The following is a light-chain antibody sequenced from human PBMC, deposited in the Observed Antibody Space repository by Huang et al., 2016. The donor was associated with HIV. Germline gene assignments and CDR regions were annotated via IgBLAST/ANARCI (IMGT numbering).Light chain of an antibody. J-gene: IGKJ4*01. CDR2: GAS. V-gene: IGKV3-15*01. Sequence: EVVMTQSPATLSVSPGERVTLSCRASQSVSTNLAWYQKRPGQTPRLLIYGASTSAPGVPARFGGSGSGTDFTLTISSLQSEDFGIYYCQQYNNWFLTFGGGTRV. CDR1: QSVSTN. CDR3: QQYNNWFLT.